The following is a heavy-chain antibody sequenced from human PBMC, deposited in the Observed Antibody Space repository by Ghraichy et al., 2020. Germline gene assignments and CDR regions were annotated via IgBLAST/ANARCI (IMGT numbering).Heavy chain of an antibody. V-gene: IGHV4-38-2*02. D-gene: IGHD3-3*01. Sequence: SETLSLTCNSISGGDSWAWAWVRQSPGEGLEWVGTVSHIGNTYYSPSLRGRVTISLDTSKKELSLRLSSVTAADTAVYYCARQAKDYDFAKFWGQGTLVIVSS. CDR1: SISGGDS. CDR2: VSHIGNT. J-gene: IGHJ4*02. CDR3: ARQAKDYDFAKF.